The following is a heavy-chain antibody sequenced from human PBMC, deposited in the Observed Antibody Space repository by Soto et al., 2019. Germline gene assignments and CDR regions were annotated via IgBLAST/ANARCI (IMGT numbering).Heavy chain of an antibody. CDR3: AGQLNTVTNYFDD. V-gene: IGHV4-39*01. J-gene: IGHJ4*02. Sequence: LSLTCIVSGGSIRRSGYCWGWIRQSPGKGLEWIGSVFFSGGTYYNPSLESRVTISVDTSKNQFSLSLSSVTAADTATYYCAGQLNTVTNYFDDCGQGALVGVSS. CDR1: GGSIRRSGYC. CDR2: VFFSGGT. D-gene: IGHD4-17*01.